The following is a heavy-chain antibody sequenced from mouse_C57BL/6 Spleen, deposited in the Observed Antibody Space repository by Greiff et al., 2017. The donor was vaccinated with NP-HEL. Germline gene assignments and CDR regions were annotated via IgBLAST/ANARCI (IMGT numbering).Heavy chain of an antibody. CDR1: GFSFNTYA. CDR3: VRQNVGWYFDV. CDR2: IRSKSNNYAT. J-gene: IGHJ1*03. Sequence: DVHLVESGGGLVQPKGSLKLSCAASGFSFNTYAMNWVRQAPGKGLEWVARIRSKSNNYATYYADSVKDRFTISRDDSESMLYLQMNNLKTEDTAMYYCVRQNVGWYFDVWGTGTTVTVSS. V-gene: IGHV10-1*01.